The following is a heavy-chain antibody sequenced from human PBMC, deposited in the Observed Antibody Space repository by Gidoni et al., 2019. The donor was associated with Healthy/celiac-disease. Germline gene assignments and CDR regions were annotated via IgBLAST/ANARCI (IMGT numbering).Heavy chain of an antibody. D-gene: IGHD3-22*01. Sequence: QVTLKESGPALVKPTQTLTLTCTFSGFSLSTSGMRVSWLRQPPGKALEWLARIDWDDDKFYSTSLKTRLTISKDTSKNQVVLTMTNMDPVDTATYYCARSPDIYYDSSGSFDYWGQGTLVTVSS. CDR3: ARSPDIYYDSSGSFDY. J-gene: IGHJ4*02. CDR2: IDWDDDK. V-gene: IGHV2-70*04. CDR1: GFSLSTSGMR.